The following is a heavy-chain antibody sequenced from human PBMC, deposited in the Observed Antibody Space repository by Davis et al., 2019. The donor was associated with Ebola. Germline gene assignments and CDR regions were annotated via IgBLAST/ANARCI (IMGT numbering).Heavy chain of an antibody. CDR2: LGLSADT. V-gene: IGHV3-23*01. D-gene: IGHD4-17*01. J-gene: IGHJ2*01. Sequence: GESLKISCAASGFIFSSYVMSWVRQAPGKGLEWVSTLGLSADTYYADSVKGRFTISRDNSKNTLYLQMTSLRAEDTAVYYCTRHVSGDFWYFDLWGRGTLVTVSS. CDR1: GFIFSSYV. CDR3: TRHVSGDFWYFDL.